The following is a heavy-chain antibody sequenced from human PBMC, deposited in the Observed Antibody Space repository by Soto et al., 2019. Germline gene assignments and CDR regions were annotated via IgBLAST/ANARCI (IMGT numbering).Heavy chain of an antibody. V-gene: IGHV3-30*03. CDR1: GFTFSSYG. CDR3: ARAYMVRGVNAFDI. Sequence: QVQLVESGGGVVQPGRSLRLSCAASGFTFSSYGMHWVRQAPGKGLEWVAGISYDGSNKYYADSVKGRFTISRDNSKNTLYLQMRSLRAEDTAVYYCARAYMVRGVNAFDIWGAGTMVTVS. D-gene: IGHD3-10*01. CDR2: ISYDGSNK. J-gene: IGHJ3*02.